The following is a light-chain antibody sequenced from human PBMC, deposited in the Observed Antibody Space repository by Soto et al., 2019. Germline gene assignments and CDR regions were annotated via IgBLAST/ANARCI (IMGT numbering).Light chain of an antibody. CDR3: QVRTNWSIA. V-gene: IGKV3-11*01. CDR1: QSVSSY. Sequence: ELMVTQSPATLSLSKGEMSTVTCRASQSVSSYLAWYQQKPGQAPRLLIYDTSNRATGIPARFSGTGSGTDFTLTINNLEPEDFAVYYCQVRTNWSIAFGRGTRLEIK. J-gene: IGKJ5*01. CDR2: DTS.